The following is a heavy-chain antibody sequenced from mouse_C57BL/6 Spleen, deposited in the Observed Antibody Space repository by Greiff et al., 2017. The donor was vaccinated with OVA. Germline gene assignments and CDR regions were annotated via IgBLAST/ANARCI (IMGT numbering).Heavy chain of an antibody. D-gene: IGHD1-1*01. V-gene: IGHV1-76*01. J-gene: IGHJ2*01. CDR2: IYPGSGNT. CDR3: ARFTTVPYFDD. Sequence: VQLQESGAELVRPGASVKLSCKASGYTFTDYYINWVKQRPGQGLEWIARIYPGSGNTYYNEKFKGKATLTAEKSSSTAYMQLSSLTSEDSAVYFCARFTTVPYFDDWGQGTTLTVSS. CDR1: GYTFTDYY.